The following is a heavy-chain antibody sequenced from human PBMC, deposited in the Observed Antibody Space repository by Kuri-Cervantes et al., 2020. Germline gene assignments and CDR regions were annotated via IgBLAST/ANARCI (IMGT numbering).Heavy chain of an antibody. Sequence: ASVKVSCKASGYTFTSYDINWVRQATGQGLEWMGWMNPNSGNTGYAQKFQGRVTMTRNTSISTAYMELGSQRSDDTAVYYCAVLGWGPRNWFDPWGQGTLVTVSS. CDR2: MNPNSGNT. D-gene: IGHD1-26*01. V-gene: IGHV1-8*02. CDR3: AVLGWGPRNWFDP. J-gene: IGHJ5*02. CDR1: GYTFTSYD.